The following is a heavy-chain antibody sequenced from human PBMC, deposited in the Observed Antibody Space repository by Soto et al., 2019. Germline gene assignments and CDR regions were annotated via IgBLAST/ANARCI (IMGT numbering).Heavy chain of an antibody. CDR3: ERDPGE. V-gene: IGHV4-31*03. CDR1: GVSISSGTYS. Sequence: KTSETLSLTCTVSGVSISSGTYSWSWIRQHPGEGLEWIGYISYSGRTYYNPSLKSRVIISVDTSKNQFSLKLNSVTAADTALYYCERDPGEWGQGTLVTVSS. J-gene: IGHJ4*02. CDR2: ISYSGRT. D-gene: IGHD2-21*01.